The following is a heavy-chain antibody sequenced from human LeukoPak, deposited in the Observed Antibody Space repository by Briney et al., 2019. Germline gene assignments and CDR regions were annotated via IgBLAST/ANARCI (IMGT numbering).Heavy chain of an antibody. J-gene: IGHJ6*02. V-gene: IGHV3-33*01. CDR3: ARQAWGGVAATLDV. CDR2: IWNDGRNK. CDR1: GFTLSRWH. D-gene: IGHD6-19*01. Sequence: GRSVSLLCAASGFTLSRWHMHCVRQAPGKGLEWVAVIWNDGRNKYYADSVKGRFTISRDNSKNTVYLQINSLRAEDTAVYHCARQAWGGVAATLDVWGQGTTVTVSS.